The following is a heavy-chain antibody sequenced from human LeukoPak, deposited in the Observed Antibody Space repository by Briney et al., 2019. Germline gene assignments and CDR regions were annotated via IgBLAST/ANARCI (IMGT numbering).Heavy chain of an antibody. CDR1: GFTFSSYE. CDR2: ISSSGSTI. J-gene: IGHJ4*02. D-gene: IGHD3-3*01. Sequence: PGGSLRLSCAASGFTFSSYEMNWVRQAPGKGLEWVSYISSSGSTIYYADSVKGRFTISRDNAKNSLYLQMNSLRAEDTAVYYCAKEGSMVFGVNRGQGTLVTVSS. CDR3: AKEGSMVFGVN. V-gene: IGHV3-48*03.